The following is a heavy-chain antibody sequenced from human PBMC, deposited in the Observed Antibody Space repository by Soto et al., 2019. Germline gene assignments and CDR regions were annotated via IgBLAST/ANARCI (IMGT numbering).Heavy chain of an antibody. CDR1: GGSISSYY. V-gene: IGHV4-59*01. J-gene: IGHJ5*02. Sequence: SETLSLTCTVSGGSISSYYWSWIRQPPGKGLEWIGYIYYSGSTNYNPSLKSRVTISVDTSKNQFSLKLSSVTAADTAVYYCARGRLYVVGAFDPWGQGTLVTVSS. CDR3: ARGRLYVVGAFDP. CDR2: IYYSGST. D-gene: IGHD1-26*01.